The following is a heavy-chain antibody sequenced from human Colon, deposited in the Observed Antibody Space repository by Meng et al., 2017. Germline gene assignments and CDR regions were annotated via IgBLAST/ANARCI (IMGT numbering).Heavy chain of an antibody. D-gene: IGHD6-13*01. CDR3: ARETGSWRILDY. V-gene: IGHV4-34*01. CDR2: INHSGRT. CDR1: GGSFSGYY. J-gene: IGHJ4*02. Sequence: QVRLQQWGAGLLKPSGTLSLTCAVYGGSFSGYYWNWIRQSPGKGLEWIGQINHSGRTIYNPSLKSRVTTSKDTSKNQFSLNPTSATAADTAMYYCARETGSWRILDYWGQGTLVTVSS.